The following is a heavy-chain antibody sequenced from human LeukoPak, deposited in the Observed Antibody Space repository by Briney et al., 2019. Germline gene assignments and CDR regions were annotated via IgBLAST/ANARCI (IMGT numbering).Heavy chain of an antibody. J-gene: IGHJ4*02. Sequence: PGRSLRLSCAASGFTFSSYGMHWVRQAPGKGLEWVALIWYDGSNKYYADSVKGRLTISRDNSKNTLYLQMNSLRAEDTAVYYCAKEHYDFWSGYSPFDYWGQGTLVTVSS. CDR3: AKEHYDFWSGYSPFDY. D-gene: IGHD3-3*01. CDR2: IWYDGSNK. V-gene: IGHV3-33*06. CDR1: GFTFSSYG.